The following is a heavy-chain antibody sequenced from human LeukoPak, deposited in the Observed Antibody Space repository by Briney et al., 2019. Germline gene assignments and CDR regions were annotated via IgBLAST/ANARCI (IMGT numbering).Heavy chain of an antibody. CDR1: GFTFNTYG. J-gene: IGHJ4*02. CDR2: ISTNGDST. D-gene: IGHD1-26*01. V-gene: IGHV3-64*01. CDR3: ASGLRGTYDY. Sequence: PGGTLRLSRAASGFTFNTYGMCLLRQAPGKGLEYVSAISTNGDSTYYANSVKGRFTISRDKSKNTVYLQMDSLRAEDTAVYYCASGLRGTYDYWGQGTLVTVSS.